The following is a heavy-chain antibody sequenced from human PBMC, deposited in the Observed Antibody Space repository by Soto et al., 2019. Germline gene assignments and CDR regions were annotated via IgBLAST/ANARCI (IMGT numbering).Heavy chain of an antibody. V-gene: IGHV5-10-1*01. CDR1: GYSFTSYW. Sequence: GEALKISCKGSGYSFTSYWISWVRQMPGNGLEWMGSIDPSDPYTNYSPSVQRHVTISADKSISTAYLQWRSLKASDTAMYYCARQEQLWLRAGFDIWGQGTMVTVSS. J-gene: IGHJ3*02. D-gene: IGHD5-18*01. CDR2: IDPSDPYT. CDR3: ARQEQLWLRAGFDI.